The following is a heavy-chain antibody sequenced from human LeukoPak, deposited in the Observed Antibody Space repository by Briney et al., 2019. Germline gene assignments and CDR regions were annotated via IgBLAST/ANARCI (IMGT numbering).Heavy chain of an antibody. J-gene: IGHJ4*02. Sequence: GGSLRLSCAASGFTFSNAWMSWVRQAPGKGLEWVGRIKSKTDGGTTDYAVPVKGRFTISRDDSKNTLYLQMNSLKTEDTAVYYCTTVSIITMVRGVIPYFDYWGQGTLVTVSS. CDR2: IKSKTDGGTT. CDR3: TTVSIITMVRGVIPYFDY. V-gene: IGHV3-15*01. CDR1: GFTFSNAW. D-gene: IGHD3-10*01.